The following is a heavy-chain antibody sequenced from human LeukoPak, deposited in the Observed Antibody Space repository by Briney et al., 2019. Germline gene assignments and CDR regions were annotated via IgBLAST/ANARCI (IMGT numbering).Heavy chain of an antibody. J-gene: IGHJ3*02. CDR3: AREGVELRAFDI. CDR2: IIPILGIG. D-gene: IGHD1-7*01. Sequence: SVKVSCKASVGTLSSYTISWVRQAPAQGREWMGRIIPILGIGNYAQKFQGRVTITAAKSTSTAYMELSSLRSEDTAVYYCAREGVELRAFDIWGQGTMVTVSS. CDR1: VGTLSSYT. V-gene: IGHV1-69*04.